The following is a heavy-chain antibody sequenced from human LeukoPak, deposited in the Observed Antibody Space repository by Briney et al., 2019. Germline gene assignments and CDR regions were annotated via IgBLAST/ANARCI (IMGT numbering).Heavy chain of an antibody. D-gene: IGHD4-23*01. Sequence: GESLKISCKGSGYSFTTYWIGWVRQMPGEGLEWMGTIYPSDSDTKYSPSFRGQVTISADKSISTAYLQWNSLKASDTAIYYCARYGGSSARFSDYWGQGTLVTVPS. CDR2: IYPSDSDT. CDR1: GYSFTTYW. CDR3: ARYGGSSARFSDY. V-gene: IGHV5-51*01. J-gene: IGHJ4*02.